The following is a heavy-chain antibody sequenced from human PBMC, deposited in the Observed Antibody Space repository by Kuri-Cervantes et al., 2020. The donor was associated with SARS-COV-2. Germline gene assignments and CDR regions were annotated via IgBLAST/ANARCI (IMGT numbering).Heavy chain of an antibody. CDR3: ARSIIAVAGFGGRDY. Sequence: LSLTCAASGFTVSSNYMSWVRQAPGKELEWVSVIYSGGSTYYADSVKGRFTISRDNSKNTLYLQMNSLRAEDTAVYYCARSIIAVAGFGGRDYWGQGTLVTVSS. J-gene: IGHJ4*02. D-gene: IGHD6-19*01. CDR1: GFTVSSNY. CDR2: IYSGGST. V-gene: IGHV3-53*01.